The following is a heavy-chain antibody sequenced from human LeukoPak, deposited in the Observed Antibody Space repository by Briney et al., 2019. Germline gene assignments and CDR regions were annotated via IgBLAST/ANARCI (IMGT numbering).Heavy chain of an antibody. J-gene: IGHJ4*02. D-gene: IGHD2-15*01. CDR1: GYSISSGYY. Sequence: SETLSLTCAVSGYSISSGYYWGWIRQPPGKGLEWIGRIYTSGSTNYNPSLKSRVTMSVDTSKNQFSLKLSSVTAADTAVYYCARAGYGRDYWGQGTLVTVSS. CDR3: ARAGYGRDY. CDR2: IYTSGST. V-gene: IGHV4-38-2*01.